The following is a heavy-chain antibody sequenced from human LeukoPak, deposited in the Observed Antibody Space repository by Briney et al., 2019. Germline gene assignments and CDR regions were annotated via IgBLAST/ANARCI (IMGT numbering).Heavy chain of an antibody. CDR3: AKDAPLDGYNSYFDY. CDR1: GFTFSSYA. D-gene: IGHD5-24*01. Sequence: GGSLRLSCAAPGFTFSSYAMSWVRQAPGKGLEWVSGISGSGGSTYYADSVKGRFTISRDNSKNTLYLQMNSLRAEDTAVYYCAKDAPLDGYNSYFDYWGQGTLVTVSS. CDR2: ISGSGGST. V-gene: IGHV3-23*01. J-gene: IGHJ4*02.